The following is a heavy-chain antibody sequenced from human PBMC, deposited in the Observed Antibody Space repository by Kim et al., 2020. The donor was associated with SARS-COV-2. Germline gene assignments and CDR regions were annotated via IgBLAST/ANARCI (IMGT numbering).Heavy chain of an antibody. J-gene: IGHJ3*02. V-gene: IGHV3-23*01. Sequence: GGSLRLSRAASGFTFNTFPMTWVRQAPGKGLEWVSTISETGGSTWYPDSVKGRFTISRDNSKNTVYLQMNSLRAEDTALFYCTTYNTKNGFEIWGPGTMVTVSS. CDR3: TTYNTKNGFEI. CDR1: GFTFNTFP. D-gene: IGHD3-10*01. CDR2: ISETGGST.